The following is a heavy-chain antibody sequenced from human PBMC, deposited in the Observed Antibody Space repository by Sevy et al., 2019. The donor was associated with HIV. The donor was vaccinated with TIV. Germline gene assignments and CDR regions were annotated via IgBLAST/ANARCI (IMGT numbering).Heavy chain of an antibody. Sequence: GGSLRLSCAASGFAFGDLYMDWVRQAPGKGLEWVGRIRNKPKSYTTEYAASVKGRFTIARDDSRNSLYLQMNSLKTEDTAVYYWAAVAANKGYFDIWGRGSLVTVSS. CDR2: IRNKPKSYTT. V-gene: IGHV3-72*01. CDR1: GFAFGDLY. D-gene: IGHD6-19*01. CDR3: AAVAANKGYFDI. J-gene: IGHJ2*01.